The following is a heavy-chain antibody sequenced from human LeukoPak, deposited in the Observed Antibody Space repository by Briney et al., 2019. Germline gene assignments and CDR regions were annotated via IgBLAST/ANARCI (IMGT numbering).Heavy chain of an antibody. Sequence: SETLSLTGTVSGVSISSSSYYWGWIRQPPGKGLEWIGSIYYSGSTYYNPSLKSRVTISVDTSKNQFSLKLSSVTAADTAVYYCARDRDTTLVTLWFDPWGQGTLVTVSS. CDR1: GVSISSSSYY. CDR3: ARDRDTTLVTLWFDP. CDR2: IYYSGST. J-gene: IGHJ5*02. V-gene: IGHV4-39*07. D-gene: IGHD4-23*01.